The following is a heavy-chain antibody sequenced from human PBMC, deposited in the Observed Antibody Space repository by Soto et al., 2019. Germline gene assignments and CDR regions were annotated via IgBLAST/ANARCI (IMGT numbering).Heavy chain of an antibody. D-gene: IGHD3-10*01. V-gene: IGHV1-18*04. CDR3: ARPCYGSGSYVL. CDR2: ISAYNGNT. J-gene: IGHJ4*02. Sequence: QVQLVQSGAEVKKPGASVKVSCKASGYTFTSYGISWVRQAPGQGLEWMGWISAYNGNTNYAQKLQGRVTITTDTPTSTAYVELRSLRSDDTAVYYCARPCYGSGSYVLWGQGTLVTVSS. CDR1: GYTFTSYG.